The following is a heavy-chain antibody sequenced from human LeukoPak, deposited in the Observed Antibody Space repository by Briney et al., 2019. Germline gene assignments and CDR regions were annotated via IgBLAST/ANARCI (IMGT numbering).Heavy chain of an antibody. CDR3: ARLGGYSYGPDAFDI. CDR2: IYYSGIT. D-gene: IGHD5-18*01. Sequence: SETLSLTCTVSGGSISSYYWSWIRQPPGKGLEWIGYIYYSGITNYNPSLKSRVTISVDTSKNQFSLKLSSVTAADTAVYYCARLGGYSYGPDAFDIWGQGTMVTVSS. CDR1: GGSISSYY. J-gene: IGHJ3*02. V-gene: IGHV4-59*08.